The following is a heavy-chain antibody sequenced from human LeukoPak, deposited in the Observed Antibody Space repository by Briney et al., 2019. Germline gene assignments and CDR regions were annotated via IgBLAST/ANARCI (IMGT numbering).Heavy chain of an antibody. CDR3: ASMRGSYYEDRYFDY. CDR1: GGSISSSNW. V-gene: IGHV4-4*02. CDR2: IYHSGST. D-gene: IGHD1-26*01. Sequence: SGTLSLTCAVSGGSISSSNWWSWVRQPPGKGLEWIGEIYHSGSTNYNPSLKSRVTISVDKSKNQFSLKLSSVTAADTAVYYCASMRGSYYEDRYFDYWGQGTLVTVSS. J-gene: IGHJ4*02.